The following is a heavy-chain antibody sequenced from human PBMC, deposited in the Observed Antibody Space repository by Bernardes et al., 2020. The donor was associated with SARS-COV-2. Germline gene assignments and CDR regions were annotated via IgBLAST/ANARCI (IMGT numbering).Heavy chain of an antibody. CDR1: GGYISSSNYY. CDR3: AGSSCGIDCYIGGFMSWDYGMDV. V-gene: IGHV4-39*01. D-gene: IGHD2-21*02. CDR2: IYSSGNS. J-gene: IGHJ6*02. Sequence: SETLSLTCTVSGGYISSSNYYWGWIRQAPGKGLEWIGSIYSSGNSYYSPSLQSRVIESVDTSKNQFSLSLSFVTAAVTAVYYCAGSSCGIDCYIGGFMSWDYGMDVWCQGITVTVSS.